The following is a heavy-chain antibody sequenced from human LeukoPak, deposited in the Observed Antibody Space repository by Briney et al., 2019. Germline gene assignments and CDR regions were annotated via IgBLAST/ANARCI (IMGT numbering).Heavy chain of an antibody. J-gene: IGHJ4*02. Sequence: GGSLRLSCAASGFTFSSYAMSWVRQAPGKGLEWVSAISGSGGSTYYADSVKGRFTISRDNSKNTLYLQMNSLRAEDTAVYYCARGRSLSGYDKLVPGYWGQGTLVTVSS. CDR3: ARGRSLSGYDKLVPGY. CDR2: ISGSGGST. D-gene: IGHD5-12*01. V-gene: IGHV3-23*01. CDR1: GFTFSSYA.